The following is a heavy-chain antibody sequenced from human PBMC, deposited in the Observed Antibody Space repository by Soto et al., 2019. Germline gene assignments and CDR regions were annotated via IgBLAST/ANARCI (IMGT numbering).Heavy chain of an antibody. J-gene: IGHJ4*02. CDR1: GYTFTGYY. V-gene: IGHV1-2*02. CDR2: INPNSGGT. Sequence: ASVKVSCKASGYTFTGYYMHWVRQAPGQGLEWMGWINPNSGGTNYAQKFQGRVTMTRDTSISTAYMELSRLRSDDTAVYYCARTIWFGDLYTLYYWGQGTLVTVSS. CDR3: ARTIWFGDLYTLYY. D-gene: IGHD3-10*01.